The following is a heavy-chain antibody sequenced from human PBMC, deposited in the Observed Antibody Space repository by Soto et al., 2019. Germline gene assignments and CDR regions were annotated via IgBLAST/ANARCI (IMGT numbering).Heavy chain of an antibody. CDR3: ARVVSVAGPNYYYYYMDV. CDR2: INAGNGNT. D-gene: IGHD6-19*01. CDR1: GYTFTSYA. V-gene: IGHV1-3*01. J-gene: IGHJ6*03. Sequence: ASVKVSCKASGYTFTSYAMQWVLQAPGQKLEWMGWINAGNGNTKYSQKFQGRVTITRDTSASTAYMELSSLRSEDTAVYYCARVVSVAGPNYYYYYMDVWGKGTTVTVSS.